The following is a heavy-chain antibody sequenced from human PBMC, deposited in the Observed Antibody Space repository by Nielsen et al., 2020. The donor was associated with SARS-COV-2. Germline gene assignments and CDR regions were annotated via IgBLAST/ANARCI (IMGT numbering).Heavy chain of an antibody. V-gene: IGHV4-61*08. CDR3: ARDPGDIVVVPAGPYGMDV. CDR2: IYYSGST. CDR1: GGSISSGDYY. D-gene: IGHD2-2*01. J-gene: IGHJ6*02. Sequence: SETLSLTCTVSGGSISSGDYYWSWIRQPPGKGLEWIGYIYYSGSTNYNPSLKSRVTISVDTSKNQFSLKLSSVTAADTALYYCARDPGDIVVVPAGPYGMDVWGQGTTVTVSS.